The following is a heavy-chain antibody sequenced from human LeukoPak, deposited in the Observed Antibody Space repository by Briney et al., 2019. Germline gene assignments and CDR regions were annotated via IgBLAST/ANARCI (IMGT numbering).Heavy chain of an antibody. J-gene: IGHJ4*02. CDR2: ISYGGSNK. V-gene: IGHV3-30-3*01. CDR1: GFTFSSYA. Sequence: PGRSLRLSCAASGFTFSSYAMHWARQAPGKGLEWVAVISYGGSNKYYADSVKGRFTISRDNSKNTLYLQMNSLRAEDTAVYYCARDKPPDYWGQGTLVTVSS. CDR3: ARDKPPDY.